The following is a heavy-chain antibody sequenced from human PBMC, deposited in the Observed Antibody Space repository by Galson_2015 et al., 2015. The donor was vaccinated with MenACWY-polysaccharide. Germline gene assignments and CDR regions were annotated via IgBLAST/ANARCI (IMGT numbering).Heavy chain of an antibody. D-gene: IGHD6-19*01. CDR3: ARVRGGQWPRYSMDV. V-gene: IGHV4-4*07. CDR1: VASISNYY. CDR2: VYARGST. Sequence: SETLSLTCTVSVASISNYYWTWIRQPAGKGLEWIGRVYARGSTNANRSLMSRLTMSVDTSKNQFSLGLSSVTAADTAIYYCARVRGGQWPRYSMDVWGQGTTVTVSS. J-gene: IGHJ6*02.